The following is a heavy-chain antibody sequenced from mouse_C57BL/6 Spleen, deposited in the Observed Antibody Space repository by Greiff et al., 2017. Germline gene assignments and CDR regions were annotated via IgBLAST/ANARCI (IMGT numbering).Heavy chain of an antibody. V-gene: IGHV5-4*03. Sequence: EVKLVESGGGLVKPGGSLKLSCAASGFTFSSYAMSWVRQTPEKRLEWVATISDGGSYTYYPDNVKGRFTISRDNAKNNLYLQMSHLKSEDTAMYYCARGGGSNFWYFDVWGTGTTVTVSS. CDR3: ARGGGSNFWYFDV. D-gene: IGHD2-5*01. CDR2: ISDGGSYT. J-gene: IGHJ1*03. CDR1: GFTFSSYA.